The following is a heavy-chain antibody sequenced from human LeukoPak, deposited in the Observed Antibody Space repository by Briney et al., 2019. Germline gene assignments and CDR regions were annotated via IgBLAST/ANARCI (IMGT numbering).Heavy chain of an antibody. D-gene: IGHD2-2*01. CDR3: AKDLSYHHVTPGGDY. CDR1: GFTFSSFS. Sequence: GGSLRLSCAASGFTFSSFSMNWVRQAPGKGLEWVAFIRYDGSNKYYADSVKGRFTISRDNSKNTLYLQMNSLRAEDTAVYYCAKDLSYHHVTPGGDYWGQGTLVTVSS. CDR2: IRYDGSNK. J-gene: IGHJ4*02. V-gene: IGHV3-30*02.